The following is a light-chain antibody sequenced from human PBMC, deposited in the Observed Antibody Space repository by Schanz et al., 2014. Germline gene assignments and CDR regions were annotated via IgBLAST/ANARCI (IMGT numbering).Light chain of an antibody. V-gene: IGKV3-15*01. J-gene: IGKJ2*01. Sequence: EIVMTQSPATLSVSPGQRVTLSCRASQTVGSNLAWYQQNPGQAPRLLIYGASTRATGVPARFSDSGSGTEFTLTISSLQSEDSAVYYCQQYNNWPPYAFGQGTKVEIK. CDR2: GAS. CDR3: QQYNNWPPYA. CDR1: QTVGSN.